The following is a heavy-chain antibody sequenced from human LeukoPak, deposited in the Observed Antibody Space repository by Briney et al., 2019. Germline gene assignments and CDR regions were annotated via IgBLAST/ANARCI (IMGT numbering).Heavy chain of an antibody. CDR1: GFTFGDYA. V-gene: IGHV3-49*03. Sequence: GRSLRLSCTASGFTFGDYAMSWFRQAPGKGLEWVGFIRSKAYGGTTEYAASVKGGFTISRDDSKSIAYLQMNSLKTEDTAVYYCTTTVVTPFVTFDYWGQGTLVTVSS. D-gene: IGHD4-23*01. J-gene: IGHJ4*02. CDR2: IRSKAYGGTT. CDR3: TTTVVTPFVTFDY.